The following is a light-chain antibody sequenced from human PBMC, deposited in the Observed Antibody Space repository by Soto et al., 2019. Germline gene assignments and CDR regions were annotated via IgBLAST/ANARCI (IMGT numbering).Light chain of an antibody. V-gene: IGLV4-69*01. CDR3: QTWDPGIPCV. J-gene: IGLJ3*02. CDR1: SGHSSYA. CDR2: LNSDGSH. Sequence: QLVLTQSPSASASLGASVKLTCTLRSGHSSYAIAWHQQQPEKGPRYLMKLNSDGSHSKGDGIPDRCSGSSSGAERYLAISSRQSEDEADYYCQTWDPGIPCVFGGGTKLAVL.